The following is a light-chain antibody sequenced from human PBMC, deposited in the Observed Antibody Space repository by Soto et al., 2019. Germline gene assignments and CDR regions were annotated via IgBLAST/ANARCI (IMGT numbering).Light chain of an antibody. J-gene: IGKJ5*01. CDR2: SAS. V-gene: IGKV3-20*01. Sequence: EIVMTQSPGTLSLSPGERATLFCRASQSVDSTYLAWYQQKPGQAPRLLIYSASSRSTGVPDRFSGSGSGTDLTLTISRLEPEDFAVYSCQQYGETFLTFGQGTRLEIK. CDR1: QSVDSTY. CDR3: QQYGETFLT.